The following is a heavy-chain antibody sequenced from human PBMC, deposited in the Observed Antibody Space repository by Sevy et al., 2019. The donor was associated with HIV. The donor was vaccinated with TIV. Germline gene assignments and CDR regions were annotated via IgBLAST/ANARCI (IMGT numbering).Heavy chain of an antibody. Sequence: GGSLRLSCAASGFTFSSYWMSWVRQAPGKGLEWVANIKQDGSEKYYVDSVKGRFTISRDNAKNSLYLHMNSLRAEDTAVYYCARDQGGMYGDYEGYYFDYWGQGTLVTVSS. CDR1: GFTFSSYW. CDR2: IKQDGSEK. J-gene: IGHJ4*02. CDR3: ARDQGGMYGDYEGYYFDY. V-gene: IGHV3-7*01. D-gene: IGHD4-17*01.